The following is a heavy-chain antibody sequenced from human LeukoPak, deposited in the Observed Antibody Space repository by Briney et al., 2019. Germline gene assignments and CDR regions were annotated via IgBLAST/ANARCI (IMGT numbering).Heavy chain of an antibody. D-gene: IGHD2-2*01. Sequence: SETLSLTCTVSGGSISSYYWSWIRQHPGKGLEWIGYIYYSGSTYYNPSLKSRVTISVDTSKNQFSLKLSSVTAADTAVYYCARDRTARSRYFDYWGQGTLVTVSS. V-gene: IGHV4-59*06. J-gene: IGHJ4*02. CDR2: IYYSGST. CDR1: GGSISSYY. CDR3: ARDRTARSRYFDY.